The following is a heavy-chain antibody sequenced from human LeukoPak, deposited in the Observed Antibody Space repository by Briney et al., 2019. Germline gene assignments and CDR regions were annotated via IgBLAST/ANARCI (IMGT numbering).Heavy chain of an antibody. V-gene: IGHV3-23*01. D-gene: IGHD1-26*01. CDR3: VKSRRVGANQRGLFDY. Sequence: PGGSLRLSCAASGFILSQYGFNWVRQAPGKGLEWVSSVSGSGRNTFYPDSVEGRFTISRDNSKNTVYLQMNSLRADDTAVYYCVKSRRVGANQRGLFDYWGQGTLVTVSP. CDR1: GFILSQYG. J-gene: IGHJ4*02. CDR2: VSGSGRNT.